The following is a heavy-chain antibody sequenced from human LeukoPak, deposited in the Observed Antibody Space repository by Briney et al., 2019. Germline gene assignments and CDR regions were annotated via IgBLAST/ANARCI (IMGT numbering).Heavy chain of an antibody. J-gene: IGHJ4*02. Sequence: GGSLRLSCAASVFTSTSPGMSWVRQAPGKGLEWVSSMSGNGASTYYADSVKGRFTISRDNSKNTLYLQMNSLRAEDTAVYYCAKGSHITMIVVVIPPDYWGQGTLVTVSS. D-gene: IGHD3-22*01. CDR1: VFTSTSPG. V-gene: IGHV3-23*01. CDR3: AKGSHITMIVVVIPPDY. CDR2: MSGNGAST.